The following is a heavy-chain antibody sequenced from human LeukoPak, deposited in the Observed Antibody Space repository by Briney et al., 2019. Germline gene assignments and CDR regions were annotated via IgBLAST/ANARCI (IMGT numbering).Heavy chain of an antibody. CDR3: ARDWGGQQLYYFDY. Sequence: GGSLRLSCAASGFTFSSYSMNWVRQAPGKGLEWVLSISSSSSYIYYAESVKGRFTISRDNAKNSLYLQMNSLRAEDTAVYYCARDWGGQQLYYFDYWGQGILVTVSS. V-gene: IGHV3-21*01. CDR1: GFTFSSYS. D-gene: IGHD6-13*01. J-gene: IGHJ4*02. CDR2: ISSSSSYI.